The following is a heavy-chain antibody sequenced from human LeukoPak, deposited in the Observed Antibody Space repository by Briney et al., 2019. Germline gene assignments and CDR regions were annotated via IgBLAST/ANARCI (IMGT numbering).Heavy chain of an antibody. V-gene: IGHV3-15*01. J-gene: IGHJ4*02. D-gene: IGHD3-10*01. CDR1: GFTFNDAW. CDR3: ATDRGALTN. CDR2: IQSKTDGGPA. Sequence: GGSLRLSCATSGFTFNDAWMSWVRQAPGKGLEWVGRIQSKTDGGPADYAAPVKGRFTISRDDSKNTLYLQMNSLNAGDTAVYYCATDRGALTNWGQGTLVTVSS.